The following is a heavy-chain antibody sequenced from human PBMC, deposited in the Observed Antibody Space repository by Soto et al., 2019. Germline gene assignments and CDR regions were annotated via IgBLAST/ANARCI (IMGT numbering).Heavy chain of an antibody. J-gene: IGHJ3*01. CDR2: LNPDTGNT. D-gene: IGHD5-18*01. V-gene: IGHV1-3*01. CDR3: ARDIQSVGPRANDAFDV. CDR1: GFTFSDNL. Sequence: QVQLVQSGAELQKPGASVNISCTASGFTFSDNLINWVRQVPGQGLEWLGWLNPDTGNTRYSETFQGRVTISRHPSASIAYLELSGLENEATSLYCCARDIQSVGPRANDAFDVWGQGTMITVSS.